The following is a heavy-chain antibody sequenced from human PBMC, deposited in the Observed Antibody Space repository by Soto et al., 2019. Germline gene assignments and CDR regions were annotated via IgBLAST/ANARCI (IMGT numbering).Heavy chain of an antibody. Sequence: EVQLLESGGGLVQPGGSLRLSCAASGFTFSTYAMIWVRQAPGKGLEWVSVITGSGGSTYYADSVKGRFTISRDTSKNTLFRQMHSLRAEDTAGYYCAKDRYGDYGGIDYWGQGTMVTVSS. V-gene: IGHV3-23*01. D-gene: IGHD4-17*01. CDR3: AKDRYGDYGGIDY. J-gene: IGHJ4*02. CDR1: GFTFSTYA. CDR2: ITGSGGST.